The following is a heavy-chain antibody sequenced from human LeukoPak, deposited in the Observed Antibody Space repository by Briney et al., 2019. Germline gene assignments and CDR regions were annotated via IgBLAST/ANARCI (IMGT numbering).Heavy chain of an antibody. D-gene: IGHD5-18*01. CDR3: ARPITKRSGYSYGSDPYYFDY. CDR2: IIPIFGTA. Sequence: GASVKVSCKASGGTFSSYAISWVRQAPGQGLEWMGGIIPIFGTANYAQKFQGRVTITADESTSTAYMELSSLRSEDTAVYYCARPITKRSGYSYGSDPYYFDYWGQGTLVTVSS. CDR1: GGTFSSYA. V-gene: IGHV1-69*13. J-gene: IGHJ4*02.